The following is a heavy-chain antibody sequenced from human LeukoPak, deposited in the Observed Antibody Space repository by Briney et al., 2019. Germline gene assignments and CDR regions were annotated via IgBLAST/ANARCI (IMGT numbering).Heavy chain of an antibody. V-gene: IGHV4-4*07. D-gene: IGHD3-22*01. Sequence: SETLSLTCNVSDDSISSYYWNWIRQPAGKGLEWIGRVYTRGNTNYNPSLKSRVTMSVDTSKNQFSLKLTSVAAADTALYHCARVHYYDASDYSTSNWFDPWGQGTLVTVSS. J-gene: IGHJ5*02. CDR2: VYTRGNT. CDR1: DDSISSYY. CDR3: ARVHYYDASDYSTSNWFDP.